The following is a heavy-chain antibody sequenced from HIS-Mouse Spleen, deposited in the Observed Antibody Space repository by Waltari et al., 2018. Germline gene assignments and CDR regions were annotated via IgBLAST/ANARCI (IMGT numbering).Heavy chain of an antibody. V-gene: IGHV4-34*01. J-gene: IGHJ4*02. CDR2: INHSGST. D-gene: IGHD2-2*01. CDR1: GGSFSGYY. CDR3: ARSKGYCSSTSCYYFDY. Sequence: QVQLQQWSAGLLKPSETLSLTCAVYGGSFSGYYWSWIRQPPGKGLEWIGEINHSGSTNYNPSLKSRVTISVDTSKNQFSLKLSSVTAADTAVYYCARSKGYCSSTSCYYFDYWGQGTLVTVSS.